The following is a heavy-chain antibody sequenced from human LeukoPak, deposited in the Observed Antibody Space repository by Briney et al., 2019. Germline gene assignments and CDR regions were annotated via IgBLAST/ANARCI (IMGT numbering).Heavy chain of an antibody. V-gene: IGHV3-30-3*01. CDR1: GFTSSSYA. CDR3: AREWGHWSSTSCYSDFDY. D-gene: IGHD2-2*01. Sequence: PRRSLRLSCAASGFTSSSYAMHWVRPAPGEGLGWVAVILYDVSNTYYTDSVKGRFSISRDNSKNTLYLQMNSLRAQDTSVYYYAREWGHWSSTSCYSDFDYWGEGTLVTLS. CDR2: ILYDVSNT. J-gene: IGHJ4*02.